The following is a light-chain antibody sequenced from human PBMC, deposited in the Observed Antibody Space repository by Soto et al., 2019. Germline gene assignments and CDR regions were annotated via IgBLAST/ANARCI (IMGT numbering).Light chain of an antibody. Sequence: DIQMTHSPSTVSASVGGRVTITCRASQSISSWLAWYQQKPGKAPRLLIYDASYLERGVPSRFSGSGSGTEFTLTISDLQPDDLATYYCQQYNSFWTFGQGTKVDIK. CDR3: QQYNSFWT. V-gene: IGKV1-5*01. CDR2: DAS. J-gene: IGKJ1*01. CDR1: QSISSW.